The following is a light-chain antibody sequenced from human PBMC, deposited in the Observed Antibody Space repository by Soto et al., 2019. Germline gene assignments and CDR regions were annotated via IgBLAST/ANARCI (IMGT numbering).Light chain of an antibody. CDR2: AAS. CDR1: QDIKNY. Sequence: AIQLTQSPSSLSASVGDRVTIICRASQDIKNYLGWYQQKPGKAPSLLIYAASNLQTGVPSRFSCSGSGTDFTLTISSLQPEDFATYYGLQDYNYPRTFGGGTRVEIK. CDR3: LQDYNYPRT. J-gene: IGKJ4*01. V-gene: IGKV1-6*01.